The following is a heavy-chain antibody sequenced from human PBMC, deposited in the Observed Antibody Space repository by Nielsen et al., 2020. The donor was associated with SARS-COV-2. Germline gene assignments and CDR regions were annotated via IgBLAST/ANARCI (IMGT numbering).Heavy chain of an antibody. D-gene: IGHD4-11*01. Sequence: ASVKVSCKASGYRFTAYSKNWVRQAPGQGPEWMGRIDPHSGGTTYAQKFQGRVTMTRDTSINTAYMELTRLRSDDSAVNYCARGDYSNPNYWGQGSVVTVSS. CDR1: GYRFTAYS. V-gene: IGHV1-2*06. J-gene: IGHJ4*02. CDR3: ARGDYSNPNY. CDR2: IDPHSGGT.